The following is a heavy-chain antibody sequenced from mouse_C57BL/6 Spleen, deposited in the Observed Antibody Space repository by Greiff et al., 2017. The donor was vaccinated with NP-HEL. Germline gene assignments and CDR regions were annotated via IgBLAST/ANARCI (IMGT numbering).Heavy chain of an antibody. Sequence: EVKLVESGPELVKPGASVKMSCKASGYTFTDYNMHWVKQSHGKSLEWIGYINPNNGGTSYNQKFKGKATLTVNKSSSTAYMELRSLTSEDSAVYYCARSRGYDEGDYYAMDYWGQGTSVTVSS. CDR2: INPNNGGT. V-gene: IGHV1-22*01. CDR3: ARSRGYDEGDYYAMDY. CDR1: GYTFTDYN. J-gene: IGHJ4*01. D-gene: IGHD2-2*01.